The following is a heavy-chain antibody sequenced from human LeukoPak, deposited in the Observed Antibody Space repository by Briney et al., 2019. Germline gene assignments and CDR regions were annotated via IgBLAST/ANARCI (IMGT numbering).Heavy chain of an antibody. CDR2: IYYSGST. V-gene: IGHV4-39*01. CDR3: ARGRLQKSRYGMDV. Sequence: SETLSLTCTVSGGSISSSSYYWGWIRQPPGKGLEWIGSIYYSGSTYYNPSLKSRVTISVDTSKNQFSLKLSSVTAADTAVYYCARGRLQKSRYGMDVWGQGTTVTVSS. D-gene: IGHD5-24*01. CDR1: GGSISSSSYY. J-gene: IGHJ6*02.